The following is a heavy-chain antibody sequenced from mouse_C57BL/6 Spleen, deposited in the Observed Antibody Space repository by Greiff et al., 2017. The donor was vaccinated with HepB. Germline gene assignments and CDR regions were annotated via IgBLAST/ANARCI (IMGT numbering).Heavy chain of an antibody. CDR1: GYSITSGYY. CDR2: ISYDGSN. Sequence: EVHLVESGPGLVKPSQSLSLTCSVTGYSITSGYYWNWIRQFPGNKLEWMGYISYDGSNNYNPSLKNRTSITRDTSKNQFFLKLNSVTTEDTATYYCARGEGYDDSFAYWGQGTLVTVSA. CDR3: ARGEGYDDSFAY. V-gene: IGHV3-6*01. D-gene: IGHD2-3*01. J-gene: IGHJ3*01.